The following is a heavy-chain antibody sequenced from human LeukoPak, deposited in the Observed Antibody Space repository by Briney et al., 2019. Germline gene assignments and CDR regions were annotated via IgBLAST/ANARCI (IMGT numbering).Heavy chain of an antibody. D-gene: IGHD4-23*01. J-gene: IGHJ4*02. CDR1: GGSISSYY. CDR3: ARHGGYSGNPMPFDS. V-gene: IGHV4-59*08. CDR2: IYYSGTT. Sequence: SETLSLTCTVSGGSISSYYWSWIRQPPGKGLEWIAYIYYSGTTNYNPSLKSRVSISLDTSKNQFSLKLSSVTAADTAVYYSARHGGYSGNPMPFDSWGQGTLVTVSS.